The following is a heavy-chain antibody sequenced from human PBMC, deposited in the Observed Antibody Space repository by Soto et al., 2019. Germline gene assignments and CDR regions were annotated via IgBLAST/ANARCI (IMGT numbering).Heavy chain of an antibody. CDR3: ARLSPPRYFDF. CDR2: ISYSGST. V-gene: IGHV4-39*01. J-gene: IGHJ2*01. Sequence: QLQLQESGPGLVKPSETLSLTCTVSGGSISSSSYYWGWIRQPPGKGLEWIGSISYSGSTNYNPSLESRVPISVHTSRTQFSLRLSSGPAADAAVYYCARLSPPRYFDFWGRGTLVPVSS. CDR1: GGSISSSSYY.